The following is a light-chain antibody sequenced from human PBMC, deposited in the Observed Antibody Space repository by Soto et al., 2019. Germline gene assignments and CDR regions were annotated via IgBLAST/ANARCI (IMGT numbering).Light chain of an antibody. J-gene: IGLJ1*01. CDR3: SSYAGRNNYV. CDR1: SSDVGAFDS. Sequence: QSVLTQPPSASGSPGQSVTISCTGSSSDVGAFDSVSWYQQHPHKAPQIIIYEVSKRPSGVPDRFSGSKSGNTASLTVSGLQADDEADYFCSSYAGRNNYVFGTGTKV. CDR2: EVS. V-gene: IGLV2-8*01.